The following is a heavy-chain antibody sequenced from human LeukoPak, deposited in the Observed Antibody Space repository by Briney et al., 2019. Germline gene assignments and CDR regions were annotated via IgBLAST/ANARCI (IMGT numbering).Heavy chain of an antibody. J-gene: IGHJ5*02. V-gene: IGHV3-30*02. CDR1: GFTFSSYG. Sequence: PGGSLRLSCAASGFTFSSYGMHWVRQAPGKGLEWVAFIRYDGSKKYYADSVKGRFTISRDNSKNALYLQMNSLRVEDTAVYYCASEGLTSTRYHKCFDPWGQGTLVTVSS. CDR2: IRYDGSKK. D-gene: IGHD6-13*01. CDR3: ASEGLTSTRYHKCFDP.